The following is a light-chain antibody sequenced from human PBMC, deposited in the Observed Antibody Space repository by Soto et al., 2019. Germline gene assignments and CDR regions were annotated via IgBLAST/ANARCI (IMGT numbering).Light chain of an antibody. Sequence: DIQMTQSPSSVSASVGDSVTITCRASQGISSYLAWYQQKPGKAPKLLIYSASSLLSGVPSRFSGSGSGTDFTLSISSLQPEDFATYYCQQTQTFPLTFGGGTKVEVK. J-gene: IGKJ4*01. CDR1: QGISSY. V-gene: IGKV1-12*01. CDR2: SAS. CDR3: QQTQTFPLT.